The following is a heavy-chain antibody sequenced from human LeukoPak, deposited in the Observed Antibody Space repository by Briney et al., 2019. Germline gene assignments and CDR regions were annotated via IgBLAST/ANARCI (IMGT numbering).Heavy chain of an antibody. CDR3: ARGNSGSYYSLDY. D-gene: IGHD3-10*01. J-gene: IGHJ4*02. Sequence: PSETLSLTCAVSGGSISSGGYSWSRIRQPPGKGLEWIGYIHHSGSTYYNPSLKSRVTISVDRSKNQFSLKLSSVTAADTAVYYCARGNSGSYYSLDYWGQGTLVTVSS. CDR2: IHHSGST. CDR1: GGSISSGGYS. V-gene: IGHV4-30-2*01.